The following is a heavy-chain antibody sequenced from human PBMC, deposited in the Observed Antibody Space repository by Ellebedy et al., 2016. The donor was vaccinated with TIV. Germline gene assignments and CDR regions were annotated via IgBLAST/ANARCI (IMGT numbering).Heavy chain of an antibody. D-gene: IGHD3-3*01. CDR1: GGTFSNYA. V-gene: IGHV1-69*13. CDR3: ARSYDPHYYYAMDV. Sequence: AASVKVSCKTSGGTFSNYAISWVRQSPGQGLEWMGGIIPIFGKADYEQKFQGTVTITADESTSTAYMELSSLRSEDTAVYYCARSYDPHYYYAMDVWGQGTTVTVSS. J-gene: IGHJ6*02. CDR2: IIPIFGKA.